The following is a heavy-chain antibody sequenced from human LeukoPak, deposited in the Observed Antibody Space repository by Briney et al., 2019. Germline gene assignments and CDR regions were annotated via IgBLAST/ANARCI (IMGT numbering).Heavy chain of an antibody. V-gene: IGHV3-23*01. J-gene: IGHJ5*02. Sequence: PGGSLRLSCAASGFTFSSYGMSWVRQAPGKGLEWVSGISGSGDSTFYADSVKGRLTISRDNSKNTLYLRVNSLRAEDTAVYYCAKGEYINGQSNWFDPWGQGTLVTVSS. CDR1: GFTFSSYG. D-gene: IGHD5-18*01. CDR3: AKGEYINGQSNWFDP. CDR2: ISGSGDST.